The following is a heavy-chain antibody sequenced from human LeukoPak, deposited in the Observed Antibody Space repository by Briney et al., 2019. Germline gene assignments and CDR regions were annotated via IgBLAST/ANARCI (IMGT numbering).Heavy chain of an antibody. J-gene: IGHJ5*02. D-gene: IGHD3-16*02. Sequence: GASVKVSCKASGYTFTSYYMHWVRQAPGQGLEWMGIINPSGGSTSYAQTFQGRVTMTGAMSNSKVYMELSSLRSEDTAVYYCAREGAYDYVWGSYRHNWLDPWGQGALVTVSS. CDR1: GYTFTSYY. CDR3: AREGAYDYVWGSYRHNWLDP. CDR2: INPSGGST. V-gene: IGHV1-46*01.